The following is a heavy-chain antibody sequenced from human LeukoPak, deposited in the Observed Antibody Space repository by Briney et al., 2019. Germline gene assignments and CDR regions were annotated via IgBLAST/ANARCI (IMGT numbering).Heavy chain of an antibody. Sequence: GGSLRLSCAASGFTVTSNYMSWVRQAPGKGLEWVSVIYNGGSTFYADSVKGRLTISRDKSKNTLYLQMDSLRAEDTAVYYCARESSGSYFHSWGQGTLVTVSS. CDR1: GFTVTSNY. J-gene: IGHJ4*02. V-gene: IGHV3-53*01. D-gene: IGHD1-26*01. CDR3: ARESSGSYFHS. CDR2: IYNGGST.